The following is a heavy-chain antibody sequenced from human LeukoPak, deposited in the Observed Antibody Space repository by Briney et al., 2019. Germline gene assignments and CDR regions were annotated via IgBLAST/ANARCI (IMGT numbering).Heavy chain of an antibody. CDR2: ISSSSSYI. D-gene: IGHD5-18*01. V-gene: IGHV3-21*01. CDR1: GFTFSSYS. CDR3: AKDLKRGYSYGDDAFDI. J-gene: IGHJ3*02. Sequence: PGGSLRLSCAASGFTFSSYSMNWVRQAPGKGLEWVSSISSSSSYINYADSVKGRFTISRDNVKNSLYLQMNSLRAEDTAVYYCAKDLKRGYSYGDDAFDIWGQGTMVTVSS.